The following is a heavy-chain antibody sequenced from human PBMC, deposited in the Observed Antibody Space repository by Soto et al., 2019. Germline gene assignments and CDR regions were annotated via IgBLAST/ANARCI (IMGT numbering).Heavy chain of an antibody. CDR1: GFTFTSSA. V-gene: IGHV1-58*01. CDR2: IVVGSGNT. J-gene: IGHJ3*02. D-gene: IGHD6-13*01. Sequence: ASVKVSCKASGFTFTSSAVQWVRQARGQRLEWIGWIVVGSGNTNYAQKFQERVTITRERSTSTAYMELSRLTSEDTAVYYCAADPYSSSWSQTHPRGGNDAFDIWGQGTMVTVSS. CDR3: AADPYSSSWSQTHPRGGNDAFDI.